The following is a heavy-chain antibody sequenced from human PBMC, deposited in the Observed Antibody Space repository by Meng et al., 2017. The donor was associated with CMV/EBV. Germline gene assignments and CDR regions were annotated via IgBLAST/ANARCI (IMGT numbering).Heavy chain of an antibody. CDR2: ISYDGSNK. CDR3: ARGTHYYDSSGYKIDY. Sequence: LTCAASVFTFSSYAMHCVRQAPGKGLEWVAVISYDGSNKYYADSVKGRFTISRDNSKNTLYLQMNSLRAEDTAVYYCARGTHYYDSSGYKIDYWGQGTLVTVSS. D-gene: IGHD3-22*01. V-gene: IGHV3-30*04. J-gene: IGHJ4*02. CDR1: VFTFSSYA.